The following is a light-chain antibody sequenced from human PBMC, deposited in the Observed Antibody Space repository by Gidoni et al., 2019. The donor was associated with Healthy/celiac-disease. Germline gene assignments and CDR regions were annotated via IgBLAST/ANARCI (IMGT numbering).Light chain of an antibody. CDR1: QSLLHSNGYNY. V-gene: IGKV2-28*01. CDR2: LGS. CDR3: MQALQTPLT. Sequence: DSVMTQSPLALPVTPGEPASISYRSSQSLLHSNGYNYLDWYLQKPGQSPQLLIYLGSNRASGVPARFSGSGSGTDFTLKISRVEAEDVGVYYCMQALQTPLTFGGGTKVEIK. J-gene: IGKJ4*01.